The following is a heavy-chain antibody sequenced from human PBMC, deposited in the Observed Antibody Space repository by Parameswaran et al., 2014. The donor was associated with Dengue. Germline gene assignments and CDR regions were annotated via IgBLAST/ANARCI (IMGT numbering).Heavy chain of an antibody. Sequence: WIRQPQEGLEWVAVISYDGSNKYYADSVKGRFTISRDNSKNTLYLQMNSLRAEDTAVYYCARERSWFGEFVWFDPWGQGTLVTVSS. D-gene: IGHD3-10*01. CDR3: ARERSWFGEFVWFDP. V-gene: IGHV3-30-3*01. J-gene: IGHJ5*02. CDR2: ISYDGSNK.